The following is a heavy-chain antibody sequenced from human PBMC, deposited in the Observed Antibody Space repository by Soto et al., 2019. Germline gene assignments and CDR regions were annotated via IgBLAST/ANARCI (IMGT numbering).Heavy chain of an antibody. J-gene: IGHJ4*02. Sequence: ASVKVSCKASGYTFTTYGITWVRQAPGQGLEWMGWISAYNSNTDYAQKFKGRVTMTTDTSTSTAYMDLRSLRSDDTAVYFCARVRLDYSDSSGYFFLWDYWGRG. D-gene: IGHD3-22*01. V-gene: IGHV1-18*01. CDR3: ARVRLDYSDSSGYFFLWDY. CDR1: GYTFTTYG. CDR2: ISAYNSNT.